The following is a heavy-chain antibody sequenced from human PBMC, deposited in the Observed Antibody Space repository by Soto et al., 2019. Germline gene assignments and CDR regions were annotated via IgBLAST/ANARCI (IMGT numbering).Heavy chain of an antibody. V-gene: IGHV4-39*07. Sequence: PSETLSLTCTVSGGSISSSSYYWGWIRQPPGKGLEWIGSIYYSGSTNYNPSLKSRVTISVDTSKNQFSLKLSSVTAADTAVYYCARAGYDSKGALTFDYWGQGTLVTVSS. J-gene: IGHJ4*02. D-gene: IGHD3-22*01. CDR3: ARAGYDSKGALTFDY. CDR1: GGSISSSSYY. CDR2: IYYSGST.